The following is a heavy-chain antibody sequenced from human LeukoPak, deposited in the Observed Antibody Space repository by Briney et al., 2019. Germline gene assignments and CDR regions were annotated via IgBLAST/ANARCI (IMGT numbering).Heavy chain of an antibody. CDR1: GFTFSSYA. Sequence: PGGSLRLSCAASGFTFSSYAMSWVRQAPGKGLEWVSAISGSGDSTYYADSVRGRFTIPRDNSKSTLYLQMNSLRAEDTAVYYCAKYYYGSSGYSFDYWGQGTLVTVSS. CDR2: ISGSGDST. CDR3: AKYYYGSSGYSFDY. J-gene: IGHJ4*02. V-gene: IGHV3-23*01. D-gene: IGHD3-22*01.